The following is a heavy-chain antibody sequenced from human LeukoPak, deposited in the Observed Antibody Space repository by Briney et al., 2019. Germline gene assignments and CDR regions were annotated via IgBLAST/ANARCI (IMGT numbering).Heavy chain of an antibody. D-gene: IGHD2/OR15-2a*01. CDR2: MFYTGST. V-gene: IGHV4-39*01. CDR3: ARHSCTTSTCTGFYGMDV. J-gene: IGHJ6*02. Sequence: SETLSLTCTVSGISISRSSYHWGWIRQAPGTGLEWIANMFYTGSTYYNPSLKSRVSIPVDTSKNQFSLKLSSVTAADTGVYYCARHSCTTSTCTGFYGMDVWGQGTSVTVSS. CDR1: GISISRSSYH.